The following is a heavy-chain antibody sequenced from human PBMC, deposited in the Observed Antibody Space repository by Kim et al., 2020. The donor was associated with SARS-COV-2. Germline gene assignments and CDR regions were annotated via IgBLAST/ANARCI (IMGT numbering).Heavy chain of an antibody. V-gene: IGHV3-21*01. CDR1: GFTFSSYS. Sequence: GGSLRLSCAASGFTFSSYSMNWVRQAPGKGLEWVSSISSSSSYIYYADSVKGRFTISRDNAKNSLYLQMNSLRAEDTAVYYCASLVPEAEYFQHWGQGTLVTVSS. CDR3: ASLVPEAEYFQH. CDR2: ISSSSSYI. J-gene: IGHJ1*01.